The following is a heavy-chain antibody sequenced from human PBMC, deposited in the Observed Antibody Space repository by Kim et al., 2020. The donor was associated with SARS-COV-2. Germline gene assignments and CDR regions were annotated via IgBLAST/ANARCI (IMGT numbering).Heavy chain of an antibody. Sequence: GGSLRLSCEASGFTFSTYAMTWVRQAPGKGLEWVSTISGRGGSTYYADSVKGRFTISRDNSKNTLYLQMNSLRAEDTAVYYCAKDSSGGIYYGMDVWGQG. CDR1: GFTFSTYA. V-gene: IGHV3-23*01. CDR3: AKDSSGGIYYGMDV. J-gene: IGHJ6*02. D-gene: IGHD2-15*01. CDR2: ISGRGGST.